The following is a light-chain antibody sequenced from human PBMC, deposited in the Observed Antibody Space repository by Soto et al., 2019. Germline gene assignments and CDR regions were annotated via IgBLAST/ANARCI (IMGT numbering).Light chain of an antibody. CDR1: QSVSSD. V-gene: IGKV3-15*01. CDR3: QQYHNWPPYT. Sequence: EIVMTQSPAILSVSPGERATLSCRASQSVSSDLAWYHQKPGQAPRLLIYDASTRATGIPPRFSGSGSGAEFTLTISSLQSEDFAVYYCQQYHNWPPYTFXQRTKVDIK. CDR2: DAS. J-gene: IGKJ2*01.